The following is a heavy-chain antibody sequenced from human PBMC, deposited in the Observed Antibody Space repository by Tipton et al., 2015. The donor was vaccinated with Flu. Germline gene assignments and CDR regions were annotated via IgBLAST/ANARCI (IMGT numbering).Heavy chain of an antibody. V-gene: IGHV3-53*01. Sequence: QLVQSGGNLVKPGGSLRLSCAASEFTFSDYYMSWIRQAPGRGLEWVSVIYGGGTTDYADSVKGRFTISRDKSKNALYLQMSSLRAEDTAVYYCARGPQVPVWPYYYGMDVWGQGTTVTVSS. CDR1: EFTFSDYY. J-gene: IGHJ6*02. CDR3: ARGPQVPVWPYYYGMDV. CDR2: IYGGGTT. D-gene: IGHD2-2*01.